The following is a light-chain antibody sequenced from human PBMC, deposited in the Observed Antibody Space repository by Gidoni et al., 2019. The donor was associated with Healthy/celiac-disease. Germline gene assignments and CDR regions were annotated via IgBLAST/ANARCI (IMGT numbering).Light chain of an antibody. V-gene: IGKV3-20*01. J-gene: IGKJ2*01. CDR3: QQYGSSPLYT. Sequence: IGFTQSPGTLSLSPGERATLSCRASQSVSSSYLAWYQQKPGQAPRLLIYGASSRATGIPDRFSGSGSGTDFTLTISRLEPEDFAVYYCQQYGSSPLYTFGQGTKLEIK. CDR2: GAS. CDR1: QSVSSSY.